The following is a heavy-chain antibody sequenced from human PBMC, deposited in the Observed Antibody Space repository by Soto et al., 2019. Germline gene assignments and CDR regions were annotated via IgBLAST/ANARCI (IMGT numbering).Heavy chain of an antibody. CDR1: GFTFSSYG. J-gene: IGHJ6*02. Sequence: QVQLVESGGGVVQPGRSLRLSCAASGFTFSSYGMHWVRQAPGKGLEWVAVISYDGSNKYYADSVKGRFTIPRDNSKNTLYPQMNSLRAEDTAVYYCAKEGHHYEILTGYRTYYGMDVWGQGTTVTVSS. CDR3: AKEGHHYEILTGYRTYYGMDV. CDR2: ISYDGSNK. D-gene: IGHD3-9*01. V-gene: IGHV3-30*18.